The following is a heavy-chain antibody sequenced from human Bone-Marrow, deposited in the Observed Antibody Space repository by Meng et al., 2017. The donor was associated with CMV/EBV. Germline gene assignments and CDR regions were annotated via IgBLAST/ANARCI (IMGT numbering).Heavy chain of an antibody. J-gene: IGHJ4*02. D-gene: IGHD2-2*01. CDR1: GYSFTSYW. Sequence: KVSCKGSGYSFTSYWIGWVRQMPGKGLEWKGIIYPGDSDTRYSPSFQGQVTISADKSISTAYLQWSSLKTSDTAMYYCARGVVPAATPFDYWGQGTLVTVSS. CDR2: IYPGDSDT. V-gene: IGHV5-51*01. CDR3: ARGVVPAATPFDY.